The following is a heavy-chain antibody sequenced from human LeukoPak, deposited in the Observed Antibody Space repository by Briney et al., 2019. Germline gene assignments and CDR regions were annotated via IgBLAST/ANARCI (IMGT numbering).Heavy chain of an antibody. D-gene: IGHD3-10*01. CDR1: GYTFTSYY. CDR2: INPSGGST. Sequence: RASVKVSCKASGYTFTSYYMHWVRQAPGQGLEWMGIINPSGGSTSYAQKSQGRVTMTRDTSTSTVYMELSSLRSEDTAVYYCARDTNPSSSSGYYGSGSYYNPLDYWGQGTLVTVSS. V-gene: IGHV1-46*03. CDR3: ARDTNPSSSSGYYGSGSYYNPLDY. J-gene: IGHJ4*02.